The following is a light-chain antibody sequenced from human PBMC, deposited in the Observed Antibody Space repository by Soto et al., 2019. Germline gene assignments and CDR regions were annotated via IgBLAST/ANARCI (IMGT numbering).Light chain of an antibody. V-gene: IGKV3-15*01. CDR3: QQYHNLWT. CDR1: QSVSTSN. CDR2: RAS. Sequence: IVLTQSPGTLSSSPGERATLSCRASQSVSTSNLAWYQQRPGQAPRLLIYRASTRATGTPARFTGSGSGTEFTLTITSLQSEDLALYYCQQYHNLWTFGQGTKVDIK. J-gene: IGKJ1*01.